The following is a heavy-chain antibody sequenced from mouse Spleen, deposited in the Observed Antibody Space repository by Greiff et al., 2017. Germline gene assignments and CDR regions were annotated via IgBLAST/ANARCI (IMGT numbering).Heavy chain of an antibody. D-gene: IGHD2-3*01. Sequence: EVKLVESGAELVRPGASVKLSCTASGFNIKDDYMHWVKQRPEQGLEWIGWIDPENGDTEYASKFQGKATITADTSSNTAYLQLSSLTSEDTAVYYCTTSNDGYYAWFAYWGQGTLVTVSA. J-gene: IGHJ3*01. CDR3: TTSNDGYYAWFAY. CDR2: IDPENGDT. CDR1: GFNIKDDY. V-gene: IGHV14-4*01.